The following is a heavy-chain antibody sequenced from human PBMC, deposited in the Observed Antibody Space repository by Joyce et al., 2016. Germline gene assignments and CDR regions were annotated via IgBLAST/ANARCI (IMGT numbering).Heavy chain of an antibody. V-gene: IGHV3-53*01. D-gene: IGHD2-2*01. CDR1: GFTVSSDY. CDR2: IYSGGNT. Sequence: EVQLVESGGGLIQPGGSLRLSCSASGFTVSSDYMNWVRQAPGKGLEWGSVIYSGGNTYYADSVKGRFTISRDNSKNTLYLQMNSRRAEDTAVYYCARVMIDCSSTSCYPIFDPWGQGTLVTVSS. CDR3: ARVMIDCSSTSCYPIFDP. J-gene: IGHJ5*02.